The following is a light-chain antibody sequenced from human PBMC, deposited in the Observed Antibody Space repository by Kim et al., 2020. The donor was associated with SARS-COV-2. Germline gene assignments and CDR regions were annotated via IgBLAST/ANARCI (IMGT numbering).Light chain of an antibody. J-gene: IGKJ4*01. CDR1: QSVLYSSTNKNS. CDR3: QQYYSTPLT. CDR2: WAS. V-gene: IGKV4-1*01. Sequence: PTFNCKSSQSVLYSSTNKNSLAWYQQKPGQPPKLLIYWASSRESGVPDRFSGSGSGTDFTLTISSLQAEDVAVYYCQQYYSTPLTFGGGTKVDIK.